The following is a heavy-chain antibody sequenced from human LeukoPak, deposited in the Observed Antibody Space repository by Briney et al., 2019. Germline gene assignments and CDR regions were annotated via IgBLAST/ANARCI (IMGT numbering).Heavy chain of an antibody. Sequence: PGGSLRLSCAASGFTVSSNYMSWVRQAPGKGLEWVSVIYGGGTTYYADSVKGRSTISRDNSRNTLYLQMNSLRAEDTAVYYCARDLGYYDSSGSQDWGQGTLVTVSS. CDR1: GFTVSSNY. CDR3: ARDLGYYDSSGSQD. D-gene: IGHD3-22*01. CDR2: IYGGGTT. V-gene: IGHV3-53*01. J-gene: IGHJ4*02.